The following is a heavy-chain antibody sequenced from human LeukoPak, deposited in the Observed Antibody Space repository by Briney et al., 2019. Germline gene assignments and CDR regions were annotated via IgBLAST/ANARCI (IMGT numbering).Heavy chain of an antibody. J-gene: IGHJ4*02. Sequence: SETLSLTCTVSGGSISSYYWSWIRQPAGKGLEWIGRIYSSGSTKYNPSLKTRVTMSVDTSKNQFSLKLSSVTAADTAVYSCARSSSWYRGFDYWGQGTLVTVSS. CDR1: GGSISSYY. CDR3: ARSSSWYRGFDY. V-gene: IGHV4-4*07. D-gene: IGHD6-13*01. CDR2: IYSSGST.